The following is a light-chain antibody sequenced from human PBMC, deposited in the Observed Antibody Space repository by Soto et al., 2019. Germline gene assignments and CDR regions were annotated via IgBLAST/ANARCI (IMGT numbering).Light chain of an antibody. J-gene: IGLJ1*01. CDR2: VVS. Sequence: QSALTQPASVSGSPGQSIAISCTGTSSDVGGYNYVSWHQQHPGKAPKVLISVVSNRPSGVSNRFSGSKSGNTASLTISGLQAEAEADYYCSSYRSGGTFVFGSGTKLTVL. CDR3: SSYRSGGTFV. V-gene: IGLV2-14*01. CDR1: SSDVGGYNY.